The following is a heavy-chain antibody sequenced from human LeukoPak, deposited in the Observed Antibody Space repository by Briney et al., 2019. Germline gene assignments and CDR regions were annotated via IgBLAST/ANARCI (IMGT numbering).Heavy chain of an antibody. Sequence: GGSLRLSCAASGFTFSSYGMHWVRQAPGKGLEWVAVISYDGSNKYYADSVKGRFTISRDNAKNSVYLEMNSLRADDTAVYYCARSARLMKGVVEVTALDDWGQGTLVTVSS. V-gene: IGHV3-30*03. J-gene: IGHJ4*02. CDR2: ISYDGSNK. D-gene: IGHD3-3*01. CDR3: ARSARLMKGVVEVTALDD. CDR1: GFTFSSYG.